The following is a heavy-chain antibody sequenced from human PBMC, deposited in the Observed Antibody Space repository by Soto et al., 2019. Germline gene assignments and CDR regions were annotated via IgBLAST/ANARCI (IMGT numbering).Heavy chain of an antibody. Sequence: SETLSLTCTVSGDSISSYYWTWIRQSPGKRLEWIGYVYHRGITNYNPSLKSRVTISVDTSKNQFSLRLTSVTAADTAVYYCARGPPMYYNNYCYFMYVWGKGTSVPVSS. V-gene: IGHV4-59*01. CDR1: GDSISSYY. D-gene: IGHD3-10*01. CDR3: ARGPPMYYNNYCYFMYV. J-gene: IGHJ6*03. CDR2: VYHRGIT.